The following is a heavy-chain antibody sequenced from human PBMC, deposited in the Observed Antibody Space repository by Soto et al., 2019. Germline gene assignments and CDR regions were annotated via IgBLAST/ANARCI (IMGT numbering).Heavy chain of an antibody. CDR2: ISSNGGST. J-gene: IGHJ2*01. Sequence: EVQLVESGGGLVQPGGSLRLSCAASGFTFSSYAMHWVRQAPGKGLEYVSAISSNGGSTYYANSVKGRFTISRDNSKNTLYLQMGSLRAEDMAVYYCARAHPDDSSGYAKRYFDLWGRGTLVTVSS. CDR3: ARAHPDDSSGYAKRYFDL. CDR1: GFTFSSYA. D-gene: IGHD3-22*01. V-gene: IGHV3-64*01.